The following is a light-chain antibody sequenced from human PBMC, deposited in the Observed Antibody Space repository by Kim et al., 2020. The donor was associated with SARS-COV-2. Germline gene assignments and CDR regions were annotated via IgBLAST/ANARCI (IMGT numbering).Light chain of an antibody. CDR2: NAS. V-gene: IGKV1-12*01. CDR1: QGISSW. CDR3: QQANSVPLT. Sequence: IQMTQSPSSVSTSVGDRVTITCRASQGISSWVAWYQQKPGKAPNLLIYNASILQSGVPSRFSGSGSGTDFTLTISSLQPEDFATYYCQQANSVPLTFGGGTKVEIK. J-gene: IGKJ4*01.